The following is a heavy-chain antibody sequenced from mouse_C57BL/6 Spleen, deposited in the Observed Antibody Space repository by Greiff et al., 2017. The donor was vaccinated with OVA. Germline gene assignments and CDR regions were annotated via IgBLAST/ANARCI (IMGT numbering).Heavy chain of an antibody. J-gene: IGHJ3*01. CDR3: AREDGSSFAY. Sequence: QVQLKQSGAELVRPGASVKLSCKASGYTFTDYYINWVKQRPGQGLEWIARIYPGSGNTYYNEKFKGKATLTAEKSSSTAYMQLSSLTSEDSAVYFCAREDGSSFAYWGQGTLVTVSA. CDR2: IYPGSGNT. V-gene: IGHV1-76*01. D-gene: IGHD1-1*01. CDR1: GYTFTDYY.